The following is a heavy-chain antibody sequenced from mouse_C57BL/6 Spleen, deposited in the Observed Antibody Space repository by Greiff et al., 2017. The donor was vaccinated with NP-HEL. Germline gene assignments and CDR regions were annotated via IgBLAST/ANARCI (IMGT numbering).Heavy chain of an antibody. Sequence: QVQLQQSGAELVRPGTSVKVSCKASGYAFTNYLIEWVKQRPGQGLEWIGVINPGSGGTNYNEKFKGKATLTADKSSSTAYMQLSSLTSEDSAVYFCARSGLQGMDYWGQGTSVTVSS. V-gene: IGHV1-54*01. CDR2: INPGSGGT. D-gene: IGHD3-2*02. J-gene: IGHJ4*01. CDR3: ARSGLQGMDY. CDR1: GYAFTNYL.